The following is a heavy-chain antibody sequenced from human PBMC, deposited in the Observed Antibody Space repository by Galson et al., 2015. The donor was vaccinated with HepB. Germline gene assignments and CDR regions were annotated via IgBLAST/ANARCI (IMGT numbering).Heavy chain of an antibody. CDR3: ARELGWRSSWFYNWVDP. Sequence: LSLTCTVSGGSISSSSYYWGWIRQPPGKGLEWIGSIYYSGSTYYNPSLKSRVTISVDTSKNQFSLKLSSVTAADTAVYYCARELGWRSSWFYNWVDPWGQGTLVTVSS. J-gene: IGHJ5*02. V-gene: IGHV4-39*07. CDR2: IYYSGST. D-gene: IGHD6-13*01. CDR1: GGSISSSSYY.